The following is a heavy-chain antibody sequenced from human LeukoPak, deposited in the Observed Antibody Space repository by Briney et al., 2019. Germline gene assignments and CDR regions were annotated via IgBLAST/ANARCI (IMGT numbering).Heavy chain of an antibody. Sequence: PSETLSLTCAVYGGSFSGYYWSWIRQPPGKGLEWIGEINHSGSTNYNPSLKSRVTISVDTSKNQFSLKLSSVTAADTAVYYCARLPIRHTIFGVVIIGGFGYWGQGTLVTVAS. D-gene: IGHD3-3*01. CDR2: INHSGST. CDR3: ARLPIRHTIFGVVIIGGFGY. J-gene: IGHJ4*02. V-gene: IGHV4-34*01. CDR1: GGSFSGYY.